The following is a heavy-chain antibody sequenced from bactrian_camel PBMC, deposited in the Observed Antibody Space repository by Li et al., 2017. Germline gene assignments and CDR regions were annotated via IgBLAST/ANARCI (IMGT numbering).Heavy chain of an antibody. V-gene: IGHV3-1*01. CDR3: ARASLGDIAYEYNY. J-gene: IGHJ4*01. CDR1: GFTFDDYA. Sequence: VQLVESGGGLVRPGGSLRLSCAASGFTFDDYAMGWIRQAPGKGLEWVSAISGSGDGTYYADSVKGQFTISRDNAKSTVYLQMNSLKPEDTAVYYCARASLGDIAYEYNYWGQGTQVTVS. CDR2: ISGSGDGT. D-gene: IGHD7*01.